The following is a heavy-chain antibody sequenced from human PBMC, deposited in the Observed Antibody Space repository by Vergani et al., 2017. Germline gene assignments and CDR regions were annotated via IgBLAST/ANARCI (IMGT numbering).Heavy chain of an antibody. Sequence: VQLVQSGAEVKKPGASVKVSCKASGYTFTSYDINWVRQATGQGLEWMGWMNPNSGNTGYAQKFQGRVTMTRNTSISTAYMELSSLRSEDTAVYYCARGLYYDFWSGYNYYYYYYGMDVWGQGTTVTVSS. V-gene: IGHV1-8*01. J-gene: IGHJ6*02. CDR2: MNPNSGNT. CDR3: ARGLYYDFWSGYNYYYYYYGMDV. CDR1: GYTFTSYD. D-gene: IGHD3-3*01.